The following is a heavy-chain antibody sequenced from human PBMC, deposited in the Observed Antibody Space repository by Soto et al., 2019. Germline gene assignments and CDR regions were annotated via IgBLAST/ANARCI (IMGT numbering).Heavy chain of an antibody. CDR3: ARGQWLRSLDY. J-gene: IGHJ4*02. Sequence: QVQLVQSGAEVKKPGASVKVSCKASGYTFTSYAMHWVRQAPGQRLEWMGWINAGNGNTKYSQKFQGRVTITRATSASTAYMKLSSMRSEDTAVYYCARGQWLRSLDYWGQGTLVTVSS. V-gene: IGHV1-3*01. D-gene: IGHD5-12*01. CDR1: GYTFTSYA. CDR2: INAGNGNT.